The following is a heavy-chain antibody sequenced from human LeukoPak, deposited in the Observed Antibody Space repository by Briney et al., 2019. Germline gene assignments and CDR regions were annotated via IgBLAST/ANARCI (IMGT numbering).Heavy chain of an antibody. CDR1: GDSISSDGYS. CDR3: ARDFLRTASPDAFDS. D-gene: IGHD2-21*02. V-gene: IGHV4-31*03. Sequence: SETLSLTCTVSGDSISSDGYSWTWIRQPPGKGLEWIGHISYSGNTYYNPSLKSRVTLSVDASKNQFSLNLTSVTAADTAIYYRARDFLRTASPDAFDSWGQGTMVTVSS. CDR2: ISYSGNT. J-gene: IGHJ3*01.